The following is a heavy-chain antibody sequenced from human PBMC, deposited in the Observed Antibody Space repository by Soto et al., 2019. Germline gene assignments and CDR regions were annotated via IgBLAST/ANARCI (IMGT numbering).Heavy chain of an antibody. Sequence: EVQMVESGGGLVQPGGSLRLSCAASGFTVSSNYMSWVRQAPGKGLEWVSVISNNGNTYYADSVKGRFTISRDNSMNTLYLQMTSLRVEDTALYYCAGARIRGVFDYWGQGTLVTVSP. CDR2: ISNNGNT. CDR1: GFTVSSNY. D-gene: IGHD3-10*01. CDR3: AGARIRGVFDY. J-gene: IGHJ4*02. V-gene: IGHV3-66*01.